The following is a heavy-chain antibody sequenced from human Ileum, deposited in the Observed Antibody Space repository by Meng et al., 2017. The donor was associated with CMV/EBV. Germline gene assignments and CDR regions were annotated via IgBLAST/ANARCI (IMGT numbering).Heavy chain of an antibody. V-gene: IGHV4-30-4*08. J-gene: IGHJ4*02. CDR2: IHYGGST. CDR1: GDSIGTNSHY. D-gene: IGHD3-16*01. CDR3: ARRGDAEEFDY. Sequence: KELGPGLVKPSETLSLTCTVSGDSIGTNSHYWSWIRQPPGKGLEYIGYIHYGGSTHYNPSLKSRFSISVDRSKNQFSLKVTSVIAADTALYYCARRGDAEEFDYWGQGALVTVSS.